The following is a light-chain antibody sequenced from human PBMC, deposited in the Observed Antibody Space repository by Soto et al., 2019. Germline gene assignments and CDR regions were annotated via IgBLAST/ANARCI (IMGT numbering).Light chain of an antibody. V-gene: IGLV2-14*01. CDR3: SSYTSSSIRYV. CDR1: RSDVGGYNY. Sequence: QSALTQPASVSGSPGQSITISCTGTRSDVGGYNYVSWYQQHPGKAPKLMTYDVSNRPSGVSSRFSGSKSGNTASLTISGLQAEDGADYYCSSYTSSSIRYVFGTGTKVTVL. CDR2: DVS. J-gene: IGLJ1*01.